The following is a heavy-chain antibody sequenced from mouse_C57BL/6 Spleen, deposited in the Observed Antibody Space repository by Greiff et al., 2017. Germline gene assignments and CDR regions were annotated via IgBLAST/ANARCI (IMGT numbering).Heavy chain of an antibody. CDR3: ARRSMDD. J-gene: IGHJ4*01. V-gene: IGHV3-6*01. Sequence: EVQVVESGPGLVKPSQSLSLTCSVTGYSITSGYCWNWIRQFPGNKLGWMGYISYDGSNNYTPSLKKRISITRDTSKNQMFLKLNSVTTEDTATYYGARRSMDDWGQGTSVTVSS. CDR2: ISYDGSN. CDR1: GYSITSGYC.